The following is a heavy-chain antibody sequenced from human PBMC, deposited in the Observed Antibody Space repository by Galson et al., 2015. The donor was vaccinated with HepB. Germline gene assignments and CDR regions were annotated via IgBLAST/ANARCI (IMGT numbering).Heavy chain of an antibody. Sequence: SLRLSCAASGFTFNTYNMNWVRQSPGKGLEWVSSISSSSNYIYYADSVKGRFTISRDNAKNSLFLQMNSLRAEDTAVYYCASEGFSFGYSFGWGQGTLVTVSS. CDR2: ISSSSNYI. D-gene: IGHD5-18*01. CDR3: ASEGFSFGYSFG. J-gene: IGHJ4*02. V-gene: IGHV3-21*01. CDR1: GFTFNTYN.